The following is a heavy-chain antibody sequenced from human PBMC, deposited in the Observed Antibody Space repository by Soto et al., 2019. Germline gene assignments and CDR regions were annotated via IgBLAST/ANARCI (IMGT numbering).Heavy chain of an antibody. V-gene: IGHV3-64*01. J-gene: IGHJ4*02. D-gene: IGHD5-12*01. CDR2: ISSNGGST. Sequence: EVQLVESGGGLVQPGGSLRLSCAASGFTFSRYAMHWVRQAPGKGLEYVSPISSNGGSTYYANSVKGRFTISRDTSKNTLYLQMGTLRPEETAVYYCARGGRGYEFDYWGQGTLVTVSS. CDR3: ARGGRGYEFDY. CDR1: GFTFSRYA.